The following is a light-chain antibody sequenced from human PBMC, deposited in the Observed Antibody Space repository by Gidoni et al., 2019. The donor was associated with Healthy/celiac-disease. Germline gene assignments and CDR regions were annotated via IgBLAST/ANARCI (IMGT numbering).Light chain of an antibody. CDR3: QQYGSSPGT. V-gene: IGKV3-20*01. Sequence: EIVLTQSPGTLSLSPGERATLSCRASQSVSSSYLAWYQQKPGQAPILLIYGASSRATGIPDRFSGSGSGTDFTLTISRLEPEDFAVYYCQQYGSSPGTFGQGTKVEIK. CDR2: GAS. CDR1: QSVSSSY. J-gene: IGKJ1*01.